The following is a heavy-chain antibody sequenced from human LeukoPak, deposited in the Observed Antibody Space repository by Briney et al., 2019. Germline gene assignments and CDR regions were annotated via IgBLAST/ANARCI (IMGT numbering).Heavy chain of an antibody. D-gene: IGHD1-26*01. V-gene: IGHV1-24*01. Sequence: GASVKVSCKVSGYTLTELSMHWVRQAPGKGLEWMGGFDPEDGETIYAQKFQGRVTMTEDTSTDTAYMELSSLRSEDMAVYYCATNTPSGSYSFDYWGQGTLVTVSS. CDR2: FDPEDGET. CDR1: GYTLTELS. J-gene: IGHJ4*02. CDR3: ATNTPSGSYSFDY.